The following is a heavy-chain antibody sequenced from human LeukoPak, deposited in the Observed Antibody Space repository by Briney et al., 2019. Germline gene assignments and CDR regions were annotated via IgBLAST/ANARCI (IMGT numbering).Heavy chain of an antibody. Sequence: PSETLSLTCTVSGGSISSGDYYWSWIRQPPGKGLEWIGYIYYSGSTYYNPSLKSRVTISVDTSKNQFSLKLSSVTAADTAVYYCAREAREFRQWLVLSIDWFDPWGQGTLVTVSS. CDR1: GGSISSGDYY. D-gene: IGHD6-19*01. CDR2: IYYSGST. CDR3: AREAREFRQWLVLSIDWFDP. J-gene: IGHJ5*02. V-gene: IGHV4-30-4*01.